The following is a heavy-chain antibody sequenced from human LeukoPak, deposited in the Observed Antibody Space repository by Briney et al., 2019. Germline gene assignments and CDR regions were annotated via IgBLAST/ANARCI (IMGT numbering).Heavy chain of an antibody. CDR1: GFTVSSNY. CDR3: ARDPYCSGGSCYPRAFDI. J-gene: IGHJ3*02. V-gene: IGHV3-53*05. D-gene: IGHD2-15*01. Sequence: GGSLRLSXAASGFTVSSNYMSWVRQAPGKGLEWVSVIYSGGSTYYADSVKGRFTISRDNSKNTLYLQMNSLRAEDTAVYYCARDPYCSGGSCYPRAFDIWGQGTMVTVSS. CDR2: IYSGGST.